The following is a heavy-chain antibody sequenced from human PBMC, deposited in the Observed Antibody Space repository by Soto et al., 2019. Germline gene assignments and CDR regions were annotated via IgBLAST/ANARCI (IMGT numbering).Heavy chain of an antibody. CDR3: ALEWELGRMDV. Sequence: ASVKVSCKASGYSFSSYGITWVRQAPGQRLEWMGWINAGNGNTKYSQKFQGRVTITRDTSASTAYMELSSLRSEDTAVYYCALEWELGRMDVWGQGTTVPVSS. CDR2: INAGNGNT. D-gene: IGHD1-26*01. J-gene: IGHJ6*02. V-gene: IGHV1-3*01. CDR1: GYSFSSYG.